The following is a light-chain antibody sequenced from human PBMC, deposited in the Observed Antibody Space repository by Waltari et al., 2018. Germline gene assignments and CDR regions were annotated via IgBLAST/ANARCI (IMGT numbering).Light chain of an antibody. J-gene: IGLJ3*02. V-gene: IGLV4-69*01. CDR1: SGHSYYA. Sequence: QLVLTQSPSVSASLGASVKLTCTLDSGHSYYAIAWHQQQSEKGPRFLMKLDGDGSHNKGDGIPVRFSGSISGGERYLTLSSLQSEDEADYYCQTWGPGIRVFGGGTNVTVL. CDR2: LDGDGSH. CDR3: QTWGPGIRV.